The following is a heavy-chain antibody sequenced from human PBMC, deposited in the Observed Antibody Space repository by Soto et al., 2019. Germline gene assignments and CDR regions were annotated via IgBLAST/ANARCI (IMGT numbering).Heavy chain of an antibody. D-gene: IGHD3-22*01. CDR3: AGGYYDSSGYSSFDY. J-gene: IGHJ4*02. V-gene: IGHV1-69*13. Sequence: SVKVSCKASGGTFSSYAISWVRQAPGQGLEWMGGIIPIFGTANYAQKFQGRVTITADESTSTAYMELSSLRSEDTAVYYCAGGYYDSSGYSSFDYWGQGTLVTVSS. CDR1: GGTFSSYA. CDR2: IIPIFGTA.